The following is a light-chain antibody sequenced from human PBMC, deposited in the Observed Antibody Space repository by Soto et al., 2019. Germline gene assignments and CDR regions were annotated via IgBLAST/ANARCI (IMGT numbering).Light chain of an antibody. V-gene: IGLV2-14*01. CDR1: SSDVGGYNY. Sequence: QSALTQPASVSGSPGQSITISCTGTSSDVGGYNYVSWFQQHPGKAPQLLIYEVNNRPSGVSNRFSGSKSGNTASLTISGLQTEDEADYYCNSFTSSTTGVFGGGTKVTVL. J-gene: IGLJ3*02. CDR3: NSFTSSTTGV. CDR2: EVN.